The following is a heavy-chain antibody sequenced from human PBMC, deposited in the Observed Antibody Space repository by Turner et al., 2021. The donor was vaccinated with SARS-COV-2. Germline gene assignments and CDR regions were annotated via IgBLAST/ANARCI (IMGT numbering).Heavy chain of an antibody. V-gene: IGHV3-23*01. D-gene: IGHD1-1*01. CDR1: GLTFSTSA. CDR3: ATGRRENDFNV. Sequence: EVQLLESGGGLLQPWGSLRLSCAAFGLTFSTSAMTWVRQGPGMGLEWVSGISGSGGSTYYADPVKGRFTISRENSKNTLFLQMNSLRAGDTAVYYCATGRRENDFNVWGQGTLVTVSS. J-gene: IGHJ4*02. CDR2: ISGSGGST.